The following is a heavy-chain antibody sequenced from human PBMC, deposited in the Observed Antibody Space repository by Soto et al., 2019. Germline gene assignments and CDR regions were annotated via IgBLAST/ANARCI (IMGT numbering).Heavy chain of an antibody. CDR1: GFTVSSNY. CDR2: IYSGGST. J-gene: IGHJ4*02. D-gene: IGHD5-18*01. V-gene: IGHV3-53*02. Sequence: EVQLVETGGGLIQPGGSLRLSCAASGFTVSSNYMSWVRQAPGKGLEWVSVIYSGGSTYYADSVKGRFTISRDNSKNTLYLQMNSLRAEDTAVYYCASYSYGLYYFDCWGQGTLVTVSS. CDR3: ASYSYGLYYFDC.